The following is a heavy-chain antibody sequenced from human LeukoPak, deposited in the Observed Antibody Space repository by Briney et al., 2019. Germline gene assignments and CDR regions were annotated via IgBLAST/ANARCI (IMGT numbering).Heavy chain of an antibody. CDR2: IYYSGST. D-gene: IGHD3-3*01. J-gene: IGHJ4*02. CDR3: ARVRYYDFWNGPSPPYYFDF. Sequence: SETLSLTCTVSGDSISSYYWSWIRQPPGKGLEWIGHIYYSGSTDYDPSLNSRLTISVDTSKNQFSLQLSSVTAADTAVYYCARVRYYDFWNGPSPPYYFDFWCQGTLVTVSS. V-gene: IGHV4-59*08. CDR1: GDSISSYY.